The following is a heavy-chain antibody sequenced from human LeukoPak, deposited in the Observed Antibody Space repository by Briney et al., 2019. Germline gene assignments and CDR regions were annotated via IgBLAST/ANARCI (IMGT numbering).Heavy chain of an antibody. CDR1: GGTFSSYA. CDR3: AMIDFWSGYYYYYYYMDV. D-gene: IGHD3-3*01. CDR2: IIPIFGTA. J-gene: IGHJ6*03. Sequence: SVKVSCKASGGTFSSYAISWVRQAPGQGLEWMGGIIPIFGTANYAQKFQGRVTITADESTSTAYMELSSLRSEDTAVYYCAMIDFWSGYYYYYYYMDVWGKGTTVTVSS. V-gene: IGHV1-69*01.